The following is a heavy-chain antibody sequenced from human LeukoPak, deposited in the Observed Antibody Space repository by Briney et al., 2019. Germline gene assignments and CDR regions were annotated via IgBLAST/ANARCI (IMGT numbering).Heavy chain of an antibody. CDR2: MKQDGSEI. CDR3: ARVSSGHRMWYFDL. J-gene: IGHJ2*01. D-gene: IGHD6-19*01. V-gene: IGHV3-7*05. Sequence: GGSLRLSCAASGFSFDTYWMTWVRQAPGKGLAWVANMKQDGSEIYSVDSVKGRFTISRDNAKNSLYLQMNSLRLDDTAVYYCARVSSGHRMWYFDLWGRGILVTVSS. CDR1: GFSFDTYW.